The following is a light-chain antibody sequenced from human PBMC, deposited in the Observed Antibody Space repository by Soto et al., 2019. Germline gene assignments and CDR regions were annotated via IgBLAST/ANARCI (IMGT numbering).Light chain of an antibody. CDR1: SSDVGGYNY. CDR3: SSYTSSSTLLYV. CDR2: DVS. V-gene: IGLV2-14*01. Sequence: QSALTQPASVSGSPGQSITISCTGTSSDVGGYNYVSWYQQHPGKAPKLMIYDVSNRLSVVSNRFSGSKSGNTASLTISGLQAEDEADYYCSSYTSSSTLLYVFGTGTKVTVL. J-gene: IGLJ1*01.